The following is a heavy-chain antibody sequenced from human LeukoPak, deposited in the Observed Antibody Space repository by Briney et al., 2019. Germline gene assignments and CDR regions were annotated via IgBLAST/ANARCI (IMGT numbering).Heavy chain of an antibody. V-gene: IGHV3-21*01. J-gene: IGHJ5*02. D-gene: IGHD3-22*01. CDR3: ARAVVGYYDNWFDP. CDR2: ISSGSSYI. Sequence: GGSLRLSCVASGFTFSSNSMNWVRQAPGEGLEWVSSISSGSSYIYYADSVKGRFTISRDNAKNSLYLQMNSLRAEDTAVYYCARAVVGYYDNWFDPWGQGTLVTVSS. CDR1: GFTFSSNS.